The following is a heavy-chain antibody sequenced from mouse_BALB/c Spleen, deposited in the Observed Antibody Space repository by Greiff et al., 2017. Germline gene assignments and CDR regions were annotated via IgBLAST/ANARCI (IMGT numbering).Heavy chain of an antibody. V-gene: IGHV1-4*01. CDR3: ARQDPYYAMDY. CDR1: GYTFTSYT. J-gene: IGHJ4*01. Sequence: VQLQESGAELARPGASVKMSCKASGYTFTSYTMHWVKQRPGQGLEWIGYINPSSGYTNYNQKFKDKATLTADKSSGTAYMQLSSLTSEDSAVYYCARQDPYYAMDYWGQGTSVTVSS. CDR2: INPSSGYT.